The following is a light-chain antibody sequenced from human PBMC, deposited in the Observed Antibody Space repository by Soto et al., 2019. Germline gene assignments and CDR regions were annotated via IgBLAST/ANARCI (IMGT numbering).Light chain of an antibody. CDR2: GAS. CDR1: ETVRSN. CDR3: QQYYNWPPYT. V-gene: IGKV3-15*01. J-gene: IGKJ2*01. Sequence: IVMTQSPATLSVSPGERVTLSCRASETVRSNVAWFQQKPGQAPRLLIFGASTRATGIPTRFTGSGSGTEFTLTIDSLQSEDFAVYYCQQYYNWPPYTFGQGTKLEIK.